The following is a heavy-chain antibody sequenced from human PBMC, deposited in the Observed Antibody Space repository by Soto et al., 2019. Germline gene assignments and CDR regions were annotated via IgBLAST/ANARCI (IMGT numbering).Heavy chain of an antibody. CDR3: ARVTPRYSSGWYKRGNWFDP. V-gene: IGHV4-34*01. J-gene: IGHJ5*02. CDR1: GGSFSGYY. D-gene: IGHD6-19*01. CDR2: INHSGST. Sequence: SETLSLTCAVYGGSFSGYYWSWIRQPPGKGLEWIGEINHSGSTNYTPSLKSRVTISVDTSKNQFSLKLSSVTAADTAVYYCARVTPRYSSGWYKRGNWFDPWGQGTLVTVSS.